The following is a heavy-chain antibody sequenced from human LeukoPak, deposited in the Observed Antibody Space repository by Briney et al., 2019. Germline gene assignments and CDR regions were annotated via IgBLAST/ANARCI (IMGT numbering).Heavy chain of an antibody. CDR1: GFTLSSNY. V-gene: IGHV3-53*01. CDR2: IYSGGST. CDR3: ARDPGKGYYYYGMDV. Sequence: GGSLRLSCAASGFTLSSNYMSWVRQAPGKGLEWVSVIYSGGSTYYSDSVKGRLTISRDNSKNTLYLQMNSLRAEDTAVYYCARDPGKGYYYYGMDVWGQGTTVTVSS. J-gene: IGHJ6*02.